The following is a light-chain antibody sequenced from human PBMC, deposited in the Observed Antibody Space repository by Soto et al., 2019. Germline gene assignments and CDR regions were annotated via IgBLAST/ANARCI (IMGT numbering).Light chain of an antibody. CDR2: EVS. Sequence: QSALTQPASVPGSPGQSITISCTGTSSDVGGYNYVSWYQQHPDKAPKLMIYEVSNRPSGVSNRFSGSKSGNTASLTISGLQAEDEADYYCSSYTSSSNYVFGTGTKVTVL. CDR3: SSYTSSSNYV. J-gene: IGLJ1*01. CDR1: SSDVGGYNY. V-gene: IGLV2-14*01.